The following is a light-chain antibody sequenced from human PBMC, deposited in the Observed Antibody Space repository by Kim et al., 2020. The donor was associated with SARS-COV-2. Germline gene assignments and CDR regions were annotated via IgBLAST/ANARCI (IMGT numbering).Light chain of an antibody. J-gene: IGKJ3*01. CDR3: QHYNSFPLT. Sequence: DIQMTQSPSTLSASVGDRVTITCRASQSVSSWLAWYQQKPGKAPKPLIYKASSLESGVSSRFSGSGSGTEFTLTISSLQPDDFATYYCQHYNSFPLTFGPGTKVDIK. CDR1: QSVSSW. CDR2: KAS. V-gene: IGKV1-5*03.